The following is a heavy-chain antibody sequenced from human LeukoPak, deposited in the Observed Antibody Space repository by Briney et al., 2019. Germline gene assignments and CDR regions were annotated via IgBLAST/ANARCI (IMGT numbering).Heavy chain of an antibody. CDR2: IYPGDTDT. V-gene: IGHV5-51*01. CDR1: GYSFTSYW. CDR3: ARHWKSGSYQTVDWFDP. J-gene: IGHJ5*02. Sequence: GESLKISCKCSGYSFTSYWIGWVRQMPGKGLEWMGIIYPGDTDTRYSPSFQGQVTSSADKSISTAYLQWSSLKASDTAMYYCARHWKSGSYQTVDWFDPWGQGTLVTVSS. D-gene: IGHD1-26*01.